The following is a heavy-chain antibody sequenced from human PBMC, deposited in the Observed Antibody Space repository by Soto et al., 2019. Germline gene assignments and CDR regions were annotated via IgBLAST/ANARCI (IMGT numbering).Heavy chain of an antibody. CDR1: GGTFSSYA. CDR3: ARXKWELPHDSPSSYGMDV. Sequence: GASVKVSCKAPGGTFSSYAISWVRQAPGQGLEWMGGIIPIFGTANYAQKFQGRVTITADESTSTAYMELSSLRSEDTAVYYCARXKWELPHDSPSSYGMDVWGQGTTVTVSS. J-gene: IGHJ6*02. V-gene: IGHV1-69*13. CDR2: IIPIFGTA. D-gene: IGHD1-26*01.